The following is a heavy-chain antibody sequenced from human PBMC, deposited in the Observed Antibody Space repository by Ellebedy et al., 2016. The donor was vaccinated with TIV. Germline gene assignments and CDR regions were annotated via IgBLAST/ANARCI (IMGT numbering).Heavy chain of an antibody. CDR2: IYYSGST. D-gene: IGHD1-26*01. Sequence: SETLSLTXTVSGGSITAYYWTWIRLSPGKRLEWMGHIYYSGSTNYNPSLNGRVTLSVDTSKNQFSLDLRSVTAADTAVYYCARDPRGGRGYFDSWGQGALVTVSS. CDR1: GGSITAYY. V-gene: IGHV4-59*01. J-gene: IGHJ4*02. CDR3: ARDPRGGRGYFDS.